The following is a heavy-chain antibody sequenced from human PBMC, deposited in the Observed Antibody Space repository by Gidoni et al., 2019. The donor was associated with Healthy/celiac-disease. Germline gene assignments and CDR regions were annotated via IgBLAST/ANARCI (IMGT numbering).Heavy chain of an antibody. D-gene: IGHD2-2*01. Sequence: QLQLQESGPGLVKPSETLSLTCTVSGGSISSSSYYWGWIRQPPGKGLEWIGSIYYSGSTYYTPSLKSRVTISVDTSKNQFSLKLSSVTAADTAVYYCARHKGGVVVPAAPFDYWGQGTLVTVSS. CDR2: IYYSGST. V-gene: IGHV4-39*01. J-gene: IGHJ4*02. CDR1: GGSISSSSYY. CDR3: ARHKGGVVVPAAPFDY.